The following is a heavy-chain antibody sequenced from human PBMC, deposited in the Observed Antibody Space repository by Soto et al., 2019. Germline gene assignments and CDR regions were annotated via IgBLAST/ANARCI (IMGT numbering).Heavy chain of an antibody. J-gene: IGHJ4*02. CDR3: TRANWYSEY. Sequence: QVQLQESGPGLVKPSETLSLTCTVSGGSINNHYWSWIRQPPGKGLEWLGYVYYNGITNYNPSLKSRVTMLVDTSKNQVSLNLASLTAADTAIYYCTRANWYSEYWGQGTLVTVSS. CDR1: GGSINNHY. CDR2: VYYNGIT. D-gene: IGHD7-27*01. V-gene: IGHV4-59*11.